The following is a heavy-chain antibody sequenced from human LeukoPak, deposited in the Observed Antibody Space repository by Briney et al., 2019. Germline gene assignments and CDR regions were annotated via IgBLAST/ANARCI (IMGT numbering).Heavy chain of an antibody. CDR1: GFTFSSYG. D-gene: IGHD3-16*01. Sequence: QPGGSLRLSCAASGFTFSSYGMHWVRQAPGKGLEWVAVISYDGSNKYYADSVKGRFTISRDNSKNTLYLQMNSLRAVDTAVYYCAKESRGRAFDIWGQGTMVTVSS. CDR3: AKESRGRAFDI. J-gene: IGHJ3*02. CDR2: ISYDGSNK. V-gene: IGHV3-30*18.